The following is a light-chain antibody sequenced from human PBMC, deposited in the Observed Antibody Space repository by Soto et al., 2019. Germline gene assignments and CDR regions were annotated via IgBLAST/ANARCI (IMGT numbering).Light chain of an antibody. CDR3: SLYTTTSSRVV. CDR2: EVN. CDR1: SSDVGSYNL. J-gene: IGLJ2*01. V-gene: IGLV2-18*01. Sequence: QSALTQPPSVSGSPGQSVTITCTGTSSDVGSYNLVSWYQQPPGTAPKLIIYEVNNRPSGVTDRFSGSKSGNTASLTISGLQEEEDADYHCSLYTTTSSRVVFGGGTKLTVL.